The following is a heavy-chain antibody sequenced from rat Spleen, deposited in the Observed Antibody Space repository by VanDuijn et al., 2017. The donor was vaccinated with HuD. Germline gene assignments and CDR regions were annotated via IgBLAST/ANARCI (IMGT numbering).Heavy chain of an antibody. Sequence: QVQLKESGPGLVQPSQTLSLTCTVSGFSLTSYTVTWVRQPPGKGLEWIAAISSGGTTCYNSALKSRLSISGDTSKSQVFLKMNSLQTEATARYFCARRDYHPVDYWGQGVIVTVSS. CDR1: GFSLTSYT. CDR2: ISSGGTT. CDR3: ARRDYHPVDY. J-gene: IGHJ2*01. D-gene: IGHD1-12*01. V-gene: IGHV2-6*01.